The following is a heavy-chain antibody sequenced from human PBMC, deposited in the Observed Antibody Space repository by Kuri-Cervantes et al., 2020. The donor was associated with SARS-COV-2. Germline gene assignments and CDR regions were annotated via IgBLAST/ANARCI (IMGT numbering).Heavy chain of an antibody. CDR2: IYYSGST. CDR1: GGSISSGSYY. Sequence: SETLSLTCTVSGGSISSGSYYWSWIRQPPGKGLEWIGSIYYSGSTNYNPSLKSRVTISVDTSKNQFSLKLSSVTAADTAVYYCARASSSYAFDIWGQGTMVTVSS. D-gene: IGHD6-6*01. J-gene: IGHJ3*02. V-gene: IGHV4-61*01. CDR3: ARASSSYAFDI.